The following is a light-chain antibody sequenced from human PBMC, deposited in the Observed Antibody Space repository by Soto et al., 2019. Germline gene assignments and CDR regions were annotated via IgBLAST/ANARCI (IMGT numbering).Light chain of an antibody. J-gene: IGLJ3*02. Sequence: QSALTQPASVSGSPGQSITISCTGTSSDVGGYNYVSWYQQHPGKAPKLLIYEVSNRPSGVSSRFSGSKSGDTASLTISRLQAEDEDDYYCSSFTATAARDARVFGGGTKLTVL. V-gene: IGLV2-14*01. CDR3: SSFTATAARDARV. CDR2: EVS. CDR1: SSDVGGYNY.